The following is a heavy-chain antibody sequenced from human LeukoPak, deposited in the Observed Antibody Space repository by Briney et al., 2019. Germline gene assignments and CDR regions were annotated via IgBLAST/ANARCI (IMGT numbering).Heavy chain of an antibody. D-gene: IGHD6-6*01. CDR2: IYYSGST. CDR1: GGSVSSGSYY. CDR3: ARDRIAARSCMDV. Sequence: SETLSLTCTVSGGSVSSGSYYWSWIRQPPGKGLEWIGYIYYSGSTNYNPSLKSRVTISVDTSKNQFSLKLSSVTAADTAVYYCARDRIAARSCMDVWGQGTTVTVSS. V-gene: IGHV4-61*01. J-gene: IGHJ6*02.